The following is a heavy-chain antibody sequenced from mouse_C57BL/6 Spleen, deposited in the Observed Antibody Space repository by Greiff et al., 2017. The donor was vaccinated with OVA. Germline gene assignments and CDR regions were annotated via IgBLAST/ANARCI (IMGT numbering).Heavy chain of an antibody. V-gene: IGHV1-18*01. CDR1: GYTFTDYN. CDR3: ARDGTGYYFDY. D-gene: IGHD1-1*01. CDR2: INPTNGGT. Sequence: EVQLQQSGPELVKPGASVKIPCKASGYTFTDYNMDWVKQSHGKSLERIGDINPTNGGTIYNQKFKGKATLTVDKSSSTAYMELRSLTSEDTAVYYCARDGTGYYFDYWGQGTTLTVSS. J-gene: IGHJ2*01.